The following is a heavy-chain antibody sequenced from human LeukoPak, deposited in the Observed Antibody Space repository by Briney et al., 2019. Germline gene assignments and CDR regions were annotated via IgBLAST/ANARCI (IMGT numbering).Heavy chain of an antibody. CDR2: ISAYNGNT. CDR1: GYTFTSYG. D-gene: IGHD3-10*01. CDR3: ARDRGGFSPGLLPATLDAFDI. Sequence: ASVKVSCKASGYTFTSYGISWVRQAPGQGLEWMGWISAYNGNTNYAQKLQGRVTMTTDTSTSTAYMELRSLRSDDTAVYYCARDRGGFSPGLLPATLDAFDIWGQGTMVTVSS. V-gene: IGHV1-18*01. J-gene: IGHJ3*02.